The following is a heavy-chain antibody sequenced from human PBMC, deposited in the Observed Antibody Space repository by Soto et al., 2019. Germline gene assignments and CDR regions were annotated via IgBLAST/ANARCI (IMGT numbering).Heavy chain of an antibody. CDR1: GYKFGSAW. V-gene: IGHV5-51*01. Sequence: GESLKISCKGVGYKFGSAWIGWVRQMPGKGLEWMGIIKPGTSDTRYSPSCRGHVTISADEAVSTAYLQWSSLKASDTAMYYCARQLSHICDSWGQGTLVTVSS. D-gene: IGHD3-3*02. CDR2: IKPGTSDT. CDR3: ARQLSHICDS. J-gene: IGHJ4*02.